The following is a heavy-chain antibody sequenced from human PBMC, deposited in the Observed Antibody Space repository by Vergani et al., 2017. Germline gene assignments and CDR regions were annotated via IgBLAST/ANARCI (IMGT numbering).Heavy chain of an antibody. J-gene: IGHJ4*02. CDR3: ARDLRSWGWLLPSDY. V-gene: IGHV3-48*02. CDR1: GFTFSSYS. D-gene: IGHD3-22*01. Sequence: EVQLVESGGGLVKPGGSLRLSCAASGFTFSSYSMNWVRQAPGKGLEWVSYISSSSSTIYYADSVKGRFTISRDNAKNSLYLQMNSLRDEDTAVYYCARDLRSWGWLLPSDYWGQGTLVTVSS. CDR2: ISSSSSTI.